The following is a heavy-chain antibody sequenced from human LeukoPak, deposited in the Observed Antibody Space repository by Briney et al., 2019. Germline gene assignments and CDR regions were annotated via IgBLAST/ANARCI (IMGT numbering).Heavy chain of an antibody. CDR1: GYTFPCYH. V-gene: IGHV1-46*01. CDR2: INPSGGST. D-gene: IGHD6-13*01. J-gene: IGHJ4*02. CDR3: QAAGTSSFDY. Sequence: AAVKVSCKASGYTFPCYHMHWVGQAPARGLEWMGIINPSGGSTSYAQKFQGRVTMTRDTSTSTGYMELSSLRSEATGVYFCQAAGTSSFDYWGQGTLVTVSS.